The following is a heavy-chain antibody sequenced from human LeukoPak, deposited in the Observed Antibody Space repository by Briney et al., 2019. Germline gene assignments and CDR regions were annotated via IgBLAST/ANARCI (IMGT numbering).Heavy chain of an antibody. V-gene: IGHV3-74*01. J-gene: IGHJ4*02. Sequence: GGSLRLSCAASGFTFSTYWMHWVRQGPGKGLVWVSLINSDGSSTTYADSVKGRFTISRDNAKNALYLQMNSLRAEDTAVYYCARVTTMAIDYWGQGTLVTVSS. D-gene: IGHD3-10*01. CDR3: ARVTTMAIDY. CDR2: INSDGSST. CDR1: GFTFSTYW.